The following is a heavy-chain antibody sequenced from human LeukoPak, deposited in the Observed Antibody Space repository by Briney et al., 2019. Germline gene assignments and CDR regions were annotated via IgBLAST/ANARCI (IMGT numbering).Heavy chain of an antibody. CDR1: GYTFTSCD. CDR2: MNPNSGNT. Sequence: ASVKVSCKASGYTFTSCDINWVRQAPGQGLEWMGWMNPNSGNTGYAQKFQGRVTMTRNTSISTAYMELSSLRSEDTAVYYCARGNGKLVRRWFDPWGQGTLVTVSS. CDR3: ARGNGKLVRRWFDP. J-gene: IGHJ5*02. D-gene: IGHD6-13*01. V-gene: IGHV1-8*01.